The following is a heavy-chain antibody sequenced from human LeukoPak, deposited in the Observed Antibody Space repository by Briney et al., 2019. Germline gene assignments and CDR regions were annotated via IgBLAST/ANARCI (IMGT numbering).Heavy chain of an antibody. D-gene: IGHD3-3*01. Sequence: GGSLRLSCAASGFTFSDAYRHWIRQAPGMGLEWVGRIKKKADGATPDYAAAVKGRFTISRDDSKNTLYLQMNSLETEDTALYYCTRFALWSANFPNWGQGTLVTVSS. V-gene: IGHV3-15*01. CDR3: TRFALWSANFPN. CDR1: GFTFSDAY. J-gene: IGHJ1*01. CDR2: IKKKADGATP.